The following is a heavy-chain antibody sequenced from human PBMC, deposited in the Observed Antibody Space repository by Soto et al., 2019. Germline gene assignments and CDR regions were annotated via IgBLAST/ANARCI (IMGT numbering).Heavy chain of an antibody. J-gene: IGHJ6*02. Sequence: SVKVSCKASGGTFSSYAISWVRQAPGQGLEWMGGIIPIFGTANYAQKFQGRVTITADESTSTAYMELSSLRSEDTAVYYCARDGKYYDFWIHRDYYYGMDVWDQGTTVTV. CDR1: GGTFSSYA. CDR2: IIPIFGTA. D-gene: IGHD3-3*01. V-gene: IGHV1-69*13. CDR3: ARDGKYYDFWIHRDYYYGMDV.